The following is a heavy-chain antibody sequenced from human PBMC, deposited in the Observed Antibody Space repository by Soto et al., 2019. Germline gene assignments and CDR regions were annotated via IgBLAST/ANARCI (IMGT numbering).Heavy chain of an antibody. V-gene: IGHV3-11*06. J-gene: IGHJ4*02. CDR3: ARVAY. Sequence: PGGSLRLSCAASGFTFGDHYMSWIRQAPGKGLEWVASISSASSETWYADSVKGRFIISRDNAQNSLFLQMNALRPEDSAIYYCARVAYWGPGTQVTVSS. CDR1: GFTFGDHY. CDR2: ISSASSET.